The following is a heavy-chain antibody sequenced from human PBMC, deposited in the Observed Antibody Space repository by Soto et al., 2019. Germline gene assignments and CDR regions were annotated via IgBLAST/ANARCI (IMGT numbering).Heavy chain of an antibody. J-gene: IGHJ6*02. CDR1: GFTFSGSA. Sequence: PGGSLRLSCAASGFTFSGSAMHWVRQASGKGLEWVGRIRSKANSYATAYAASVKGRFTISRDDSKNTAYLQMNSLKTEDTAVYYCTRPIGETGTMVRGVGHYYYGMDVWGQGTTVTVSS. D-gene: IGHD3-10*01. CDR2: IRSKANSYAT. V-gene: IGHV3-73*01. CDR3: TRPIGETGTMVRGVGHYYYGMDV.